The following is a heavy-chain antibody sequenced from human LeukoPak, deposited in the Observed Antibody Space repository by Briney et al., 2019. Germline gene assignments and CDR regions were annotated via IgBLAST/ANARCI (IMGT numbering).Heavy chain of an antibody. Sequence: PGGSLSLTCAASGFTISRYCMTWIRQAPGKGLEWVANIKEDGSEKNYVGSVKGRFTISRDDAKDSLYLQMNSLRAEDTAVYYCASDKGYNCFVSWGQGTLVIVSS. J-gene: IGHJ5*01. CDR1: GFTISRYC. CDR3: ASDKGYNCFVS. CDR2: IKEDGSEK. V-gene: IGHV3-7*04.